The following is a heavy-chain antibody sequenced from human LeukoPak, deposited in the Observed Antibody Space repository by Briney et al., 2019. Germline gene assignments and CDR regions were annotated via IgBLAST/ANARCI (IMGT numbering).Heavy chain of an antibody. Sequence: GRSLRLSCAASGFTFSSFVMSWVRQAPWKGVEWVSSVSGSGVYKYYTDSVEGWFTISRDNSKNTLYVQMNSLRAEDTAVYYCAKVSCTGGTCSSFDYWGQGTLATASS. J-gene: IGHJ4*02. CDR3: AKVSCTGGTCSSFDY. V-gene: IGHV3-23*01. CDR1: GFTFSSFV. CDR2: VSGSGVYK. D-gene: IGHD2-8*02.